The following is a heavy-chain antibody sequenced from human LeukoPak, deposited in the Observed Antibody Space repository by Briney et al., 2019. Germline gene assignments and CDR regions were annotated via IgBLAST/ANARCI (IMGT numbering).Heavy chain of an antibody. Sequence: PSETLSLTCTVSGGSISSSSYYWGWIRQPPGKGLEWIGSIYYSGSTYYNPSLKSRVTISVDTSKNQFSLKLSSVTAADTAVYYCARIPAAPMLIDYWGQGTLVTVSS. J-gene: IGHJ4*02. V-gene: IGHV4-39*01. CDR3: ARIPAAPMLIDY. CDR2: IYYSGST. CDR1: GGSISSSSYY. D-gene: IGHD2-2*01.